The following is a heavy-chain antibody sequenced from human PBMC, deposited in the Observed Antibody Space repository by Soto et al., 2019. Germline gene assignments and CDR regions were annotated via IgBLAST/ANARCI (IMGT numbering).Heavy chain of an antibody. J-gene: IGHJ5*02. Sequence: QLQESGPGLVRPSETLSLNCIVSGDSIGVYYWTWIRQTPGKGLEWIGEVHPSGNTNYNPSLESRVTISVDTSRRELFLRLSSVTAADTAVYYCARDKRRGCGYGNCYSTWLYPWGPGTLVTVSS. CDR3: ARDKRRGCGYGNCYSTWLYP. CDR1: GDSIGVYY. V-gene: IGHV4-4*08. D-gene: IGHD2-15*01. CDR2: VHPSGNT.